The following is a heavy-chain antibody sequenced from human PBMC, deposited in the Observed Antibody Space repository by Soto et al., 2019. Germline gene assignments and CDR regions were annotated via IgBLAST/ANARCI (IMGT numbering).Heavy chain of an antibody. J-gene: IGHJ6*02. D-gene: IGHD3-9*01. CDR1: GFTFSSYA. Sequence: GGSLRLSCAASGFTFSSYAMTWLRQSPGKGLEWVSVISATGDTIYYADSVEGRFTISRDNSNSTLFLQMDRLTADDTAVYFCAKDAYYDLSTGTGYYYYGLDVWGQGTTVTVSS. V-gene: IGHV3-23*01. CDR2: ISATGDTI. CDR3: AKDAYYDLSTGTGYYYYGLDV.